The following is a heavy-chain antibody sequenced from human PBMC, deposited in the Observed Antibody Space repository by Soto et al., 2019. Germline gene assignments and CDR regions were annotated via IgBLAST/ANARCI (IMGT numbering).Heavy chain of an antibody. CDR3: ASPYCGGDCFDAFDI. Sequence: QVQLVESGGGVVQPGRSLRLSCAASGFTFSSYAMHWVRQAPGKGLEWVAVISYDGSNKYYADSVKGRFTISRDNSKNPLYLQMNSLRAEDTAVYYCASPYCGGDCFDAFDIWGQGTMVTVSS. CDR1: GFTFSSYA. CDR2: ISYDGSNK. J-gene: IGHJ3*02. V-gene: IGHV3-30-3*01. D-gene: IGHD2-21*02.